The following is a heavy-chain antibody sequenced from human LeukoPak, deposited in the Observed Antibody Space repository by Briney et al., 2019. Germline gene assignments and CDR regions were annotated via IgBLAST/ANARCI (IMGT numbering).Heavy chain of an antibody. D-gene: IGHD2-15*01. CDR1: GFTFYDYA. CDR3: ARGWGEKGRCRGGTCSNPQFDY. J-gene: IGHJ4*02. Sequence: GGSLSLSCAASGFTFYDYAMQWLRQAPGKGLEGVSGISWNSGRKDYAVSVKGRFTISRDNADDLVYLKITSRRVEDTAVYYCARGWGEKGRCRGGTCSNPQFDYWGQGILVTVSS. CDR2: ISWNSGRK. V-gene: IGHV3-9*01.